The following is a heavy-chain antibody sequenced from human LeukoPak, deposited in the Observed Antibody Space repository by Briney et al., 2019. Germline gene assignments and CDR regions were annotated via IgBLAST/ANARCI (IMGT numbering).Heavy chain of an antibody. Sequence: ASVKVSCKASGYTFTSYYMHWVRQAPGQGLEWMGWINPNSGGTNYAQKFQGRVTMTRDTSISTAYMELSRLRSDDTAVYYCARDSGDGYIRRYYYYMDVWGKGTTVTVSS. CDR1: GYTFTSYY. D-gene: IGHD5-24*01. CDR3: ARDSGDGYIRRYYYYMDV. J-gene: IGHJ6*03. V-gene: IGHV1-2*02. CDR2: INPNSGGT.